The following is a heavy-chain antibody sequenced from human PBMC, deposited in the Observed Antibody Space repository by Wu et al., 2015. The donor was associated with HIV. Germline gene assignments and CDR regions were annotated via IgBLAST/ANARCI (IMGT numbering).Heavy chain of an antibody. CDR2: MNPNSGNS. V-gene: IGHV1-8*03. Sequence: QVQLVQSGAEVKKPGASVKVSCKASGYTFTTYDINWVRQATGQGLEWMGWMNPNSGNSGYAQKFQGRVTITRNTSISTAYMELSSLRSEDTAVYYCARETSAYSNYGFDPWGQGTLVTVSS. J-gene: IGHJ5*02. D-gene: IGHD4-11*01. CDR1: GYTFTTYD. CDR3: ARETSAYSNYGFDP.